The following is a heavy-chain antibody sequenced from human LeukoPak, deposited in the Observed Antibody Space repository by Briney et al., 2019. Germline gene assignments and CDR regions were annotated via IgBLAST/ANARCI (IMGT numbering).Heavy chain of an antibody. CDR3: ARVVAVAGLYYYYYMDV. D-gene: IGHD6-19*01. Sequence: SETLSLTCTVSGGSISSYYWSWIRQPPGKGLEWIGYIYYSGITNYNPSLKNRVTISVDTSKSQFSLKLSSVTAADTAVYYCARVVAVAGLYYYYYMDVWGKGTTVTISS. V-gene: IGHV4-59*01. CDR1: GGSISSYY. CDR2: IYYSGIT. J-gene: IGHJ6*03.